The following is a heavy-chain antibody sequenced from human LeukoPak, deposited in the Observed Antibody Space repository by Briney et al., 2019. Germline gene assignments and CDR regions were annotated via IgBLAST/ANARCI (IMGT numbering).Heavy chain of an antibody. CDR3: ARHQYSSTWYLS. CDR2: INSDGSIT. CDR1: EFSVTTHY. Sequence: GGSLRLSCEASEFSVTTHYMSWVRQAPGKGLVWVSRINSDGSITNFADSVKGRFTVSRDNAKNTLYLQMNSLRAEDTAVYYCARHQYSSTWYLSWGQGTLVTVSS. V-gene: IGHV3-74*01. D-gene: IGHD6-13*01. J-gene: IGHJ4*02.